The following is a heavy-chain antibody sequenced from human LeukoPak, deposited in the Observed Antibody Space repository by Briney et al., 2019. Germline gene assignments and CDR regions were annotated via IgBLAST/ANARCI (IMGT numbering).Heavy chain of an antibody. V-gene: IGHV1-69*13. CDR1: GGTFSRYG. D-gene: IGHD1-26*01. CDR3: ARVGGLDAFDI. J-gene: IGHJ3*02. Sequence: SVKVSCKASGGTFSRYGISWVRQAPGQGLEWMGGIIPIFGTANYAQKFQGRVTITADESTSTVYMELSSLRSEDTAVYYCARVGGLDAFDIWGQGTMVTVSS. CDR2: IIPIFGTA.